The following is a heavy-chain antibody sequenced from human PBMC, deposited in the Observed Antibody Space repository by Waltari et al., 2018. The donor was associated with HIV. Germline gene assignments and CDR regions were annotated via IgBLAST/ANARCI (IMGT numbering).Heavy chain of an antibody. Sequence: QITLKESGPTLVKPTQTLTLTCTFSAFSLSTSGVGVGWIRQPPGKALEWLALIYRNDDKRYSPSLESRLNITKDTSRNQVVLTMTNMDPVDTATYYCVHKQRWQQFDDWGQGILVTVSS. J-gene: IGHJ4*02. CDR3: VHKQRWQQFDD. CDR1: AFSLSTSGVG. V-gene: IGHV2-5*01. D-gene: IGHD6-13*01. CDR2: IYRNDDK.